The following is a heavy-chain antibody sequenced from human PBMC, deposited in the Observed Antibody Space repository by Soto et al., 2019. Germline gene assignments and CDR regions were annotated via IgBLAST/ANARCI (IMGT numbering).Heavy chain of an antibody. V-gene: IGHV4-61*08. CDR2: IYYSGST. J-gene: IGHJ5*02. Sequence: SETLSLTCAVSGGSISSGGYSWSWIRQPPGKGLEWIGYIYYSGSTNYNPSLKSRVTISVDTSKNQFSLKLSSVTAADTAVYYCAREVQKWDWFDPWGQGTLVTVSS. CDR3: AREVQKWDWFDP. D-gene: IGHD2-8*01. CDR1: GGSISSGGYS.